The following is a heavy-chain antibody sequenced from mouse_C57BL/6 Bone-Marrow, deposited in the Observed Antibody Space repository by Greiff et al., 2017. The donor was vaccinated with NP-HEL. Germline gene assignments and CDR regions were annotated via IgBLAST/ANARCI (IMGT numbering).Heavy chain of an antibody. J-gene: IGHJ4*01. Sequence: EVKVEESGGGLVQPGGSMKLSCVASGFTFSNYWMNWVRQSPEKGLEWVAQIRLKSDNYATHYAESVKGRFTISRDDSKSSVYLQMNNLRAEDTGIYYGTVRGYAMDYWGQGTSVTVSS. CDR1: GFTFSNYW. V-gene: IGHV6-3*01. CDR3: TVRGYAMDY. CDR2: IRLKSDNYAT.